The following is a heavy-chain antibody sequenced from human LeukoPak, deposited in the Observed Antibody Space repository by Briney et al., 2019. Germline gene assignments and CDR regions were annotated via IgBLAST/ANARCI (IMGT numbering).Heavy chain of an antibody. CDR2: ISGSGGTT. D-gene: IGHD3-10*01. CDR1: GLIFSSYG. Sequence: GGTLRLSCAASGLIFSSYGMSWVRQTPGKGLEWVAAISGSGGTTYYADSVKGRFTISRDNSKNTLYLQMNSLRAEDTAVYYCAKDIKEVLLWFGEFDYWGQGTLVTVSS. CDR3: AKDIKEVLLWFGEFDY. V-gene: IGHV3-23*01. J-gene: IGHJ4*02.